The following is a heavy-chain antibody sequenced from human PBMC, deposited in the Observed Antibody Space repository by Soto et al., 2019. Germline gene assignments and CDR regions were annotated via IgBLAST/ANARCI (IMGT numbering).Heavy chain of an antibody. V-gene: IGHV4-59*01. CDR1: GGPIGTYY. J-gene: IGHJ5*02. CDR2: TYYSGIS. Sequence: SETLSLTCTVSGGPIGTYYWSWIRQSPGKGLEWLGYTYYSGISNYNPSLKSLFTLSVDTSKTLCFLELLSVTAADTAVYYCARGAPQDLWGQGTLVTVSS. CDR3: ARGAPQDL.